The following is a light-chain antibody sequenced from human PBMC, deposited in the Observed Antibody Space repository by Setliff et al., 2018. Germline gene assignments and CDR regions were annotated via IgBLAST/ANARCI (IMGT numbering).Light chain of an antibody. V-gene: IGLV2-14*01. CDR3: SSYTSSSTPYV. J-gene: IGLJ1*01. Sequence: HSALTQPASVSGSPGQSITISCTGTSSDVGGYNYVSWYQQHPGKAPKLMIYDVSKRPSGVSNRFSGSKSGNTASLTISGLQAEDEADYYCSSYTSSSTPYVFGTGTKV. CDR2: DVS. CDR1: SSDVGGYNY.